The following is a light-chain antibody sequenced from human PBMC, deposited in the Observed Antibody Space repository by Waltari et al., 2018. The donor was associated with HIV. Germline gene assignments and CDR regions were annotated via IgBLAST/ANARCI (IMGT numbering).Light chain of an antibody. CDR2: SNN. Sequence: QSVLTQPPSASGTPGRRVTISCSGNNSTVGSTPVNWYRQVPGTAPKLLMFSNNQRPSGVPDRFSGSKSGTSASLAIRGLKSEDEADYYCAARDDSLNAWVFGGGTKVTVL. CDR1: NSTVGSTP. CDR3: AARDDSLNAWV. J-gene: IGLJ3*02. V-gene: IGLV1-44*01.